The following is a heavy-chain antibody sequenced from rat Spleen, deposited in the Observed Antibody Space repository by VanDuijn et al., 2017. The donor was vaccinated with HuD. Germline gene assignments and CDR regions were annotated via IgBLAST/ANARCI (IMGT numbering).Heavy chain of an antibody. CDR3: ARLLAAAYWYFDF. CDR2: ITNTGGST. D-gene: IGHD1-2*01. Sequence: EVQLVESGGGLVQPGRSMKLSCAASGFTFSSFPMAWVRQAPGKGLEWVASITNTGGSTYYPDSVKGRFTISRDNAKSTLYLQMNSLRSEDTATYYCARLLAAAYWYFDFWGPGTMVTVSS. CDR1: GFTFSSFP. V-gene: IGHV5-46*01. J-gene: IGHJ1*01.